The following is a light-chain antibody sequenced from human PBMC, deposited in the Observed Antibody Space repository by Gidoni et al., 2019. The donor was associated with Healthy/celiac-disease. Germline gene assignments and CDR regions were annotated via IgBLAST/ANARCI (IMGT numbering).Light chain of an antibody. J-gene: IGKJ1*01. CDR3: QQSYRTPLT. V-gene: IGKV1-39*01. CDR1: QSISSY. CDR2: AAS. Sequence: IQMTQSPSSLSASVGDRVTITCRASQSISSYLHCYQQKPVKAPKLLLSAASSLQSGVPSRFRGSGCGTDFTLTNSSLQPEDVATYYCQQSYRTPLTFGQGTKVEIK.